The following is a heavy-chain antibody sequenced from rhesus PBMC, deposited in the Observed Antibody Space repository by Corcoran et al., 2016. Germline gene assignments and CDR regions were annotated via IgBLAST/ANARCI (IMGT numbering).Heavy chain of an antibody. D-gene: IGHD3-16*01. Sequence: QVQLQESGPGLVKPSETLSLTCAVSGGSISSNYWSWIRQPPGKGLEWIGRISGSGGSTDYNPSLKIRVTISTDTSKNQFSLKLSSVTAADTAVYYCARDRPYSYSGSYYWYFDLWGPGTPITISS. CDR3: ARDRPYSYSGSYYWYFDL. J-gene: IGHJ2*01. V-gene: IGHV4-173*01. CDR1: GGSISSNY. CDR2: ISGSGGST.